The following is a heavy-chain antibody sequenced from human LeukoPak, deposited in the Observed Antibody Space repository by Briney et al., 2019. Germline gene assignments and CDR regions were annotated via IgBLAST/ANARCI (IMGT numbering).Heavy chain of an antibody. Sequence: ASVTVSFKSSGYTFTGYYMHWVRQAPGQGLEWMGWINPNSGGTNYAQKFQGRVTMTRDTSISTAYMELSRLRSDDTAVYYCARGQVGATEVEFDYWGQGTLVTVSS. CDR2: INPNSGGT. CDR1: GYTFTGYY. D-gene: IGHD1-26*01. CDR3: ARGQVGATEVEFDY. V-gene: IGHV1-2*02. J-gene: IGHJ4*02.